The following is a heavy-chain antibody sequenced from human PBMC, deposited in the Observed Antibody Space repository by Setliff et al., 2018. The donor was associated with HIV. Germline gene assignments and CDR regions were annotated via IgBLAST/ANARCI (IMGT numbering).Heavy chain of an antibody. CDR3: ATVRRYYYDSSGQEYFQH. V-gene: IGHV1-24*01. CDR2: FDPEDVET. CDR1: GYTLAELS. J-gene: IGHJ1*01. D-gene: IGHD3-22*01. Sequence: ASVKVSCKVSGYTLAELSIHWVRQAPGKGLEWMGGFDPEDVETVYAQKFQGRVTMTEDTSTDTAYMELSSLRSEDTAVYYCATVRRYYYDSSGQEYFQHWGQGTRVTSPQ.